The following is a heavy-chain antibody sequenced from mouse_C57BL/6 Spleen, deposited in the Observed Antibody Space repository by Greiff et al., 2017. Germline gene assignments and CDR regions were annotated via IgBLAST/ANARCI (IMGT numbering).Heavy chain of an antibody. V-gene: IGHV5-17*01. CDR3: ARKTLGYYAMDY. D-gene: IGHD2-10*02. CDR1: GFPFSDYG. J-gene: IGHJ4*01. Sequence: EVKLVESGGGLVKPGGSLKLSCAASGFPFSDYGMHWFRQAPEKGLEWVAYISSGSITIYYADTVKGRFTISRDNAKNTLFLQMTSLRSEDTAMYYCARKTLGYYAMDYWGQGTSVTVSS. CDR2: ISSGSITI.